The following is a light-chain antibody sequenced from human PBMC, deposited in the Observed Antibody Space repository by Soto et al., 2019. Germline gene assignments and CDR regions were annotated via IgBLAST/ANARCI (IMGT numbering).Light chain of an antibody. CDR2: AAS. J-gene: IGKJ5*01. CDR1: QVISTS. V-gene: IGKV1-9*01. CDR3: QQSYSTPIT. Sequence: DITLNQSPSFLSPSIGESVTITCRASQVISTSLAWYQVKPGKAPKLLIYAASTLESGVPSRFSATVSGTEFSLTITSLQPEDFATYYCQQSYSTPITFAHGTRLEI.